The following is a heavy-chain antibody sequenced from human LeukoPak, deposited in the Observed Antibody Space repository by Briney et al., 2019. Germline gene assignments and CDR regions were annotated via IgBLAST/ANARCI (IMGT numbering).Heavy chain of an antibody. CDR2: INHSGST. J-gene: IGHJ4*02. V-gene: IGHV4-34*01. D-gene: IGHD5-18*01. Sequence: TSETLSLTCAVYGGSFCGYYWSWIRQPPGKGLEWIGEINHSGSTNYNPSLKSRVTISVDTSKNQFSLKLSSVSAADTAVYYCASGGYSYGLFDYWGQGTLVTVSS. CDR1: GGSFCGYY. CDR3: ASGGYSYGLFDY.